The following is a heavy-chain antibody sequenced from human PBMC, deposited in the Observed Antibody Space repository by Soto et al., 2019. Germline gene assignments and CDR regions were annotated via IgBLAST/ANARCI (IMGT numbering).Heavy chain of an antibody. V-gene: IGHV4-31*03. Sequence: QVQLQESGPGLVKPSQTLSLTCTVSGGSISSGGYYWSWIRQHPGKGLEWIGNIYYSGSTYYNPSLKSRVTISVDTSKNQFSLKLSSVTAADTAVYYCARVGMTTVTDAFDIWGQGTMVTVSS. CDR3: ARVGMTTVTDAFDI. CDR1: GGSISSGGYY. CDR2: IYYSGST. J-gene: IGHJ3*02. D-gene: IGHD4-17*01.